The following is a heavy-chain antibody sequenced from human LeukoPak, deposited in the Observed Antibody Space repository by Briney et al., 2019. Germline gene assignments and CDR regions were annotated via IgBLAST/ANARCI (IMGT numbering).Heavy chain of an antibody. CDR2: INPNSGGT. Sequence: ASVKVSCKASGYTFTGYYMHWVRQAPGQGLEWMGWINPNSGGTNYAKKFQGRVTMTRDTSISTAYMELSRLRSDDTAVYYCAKNIVVVPATYYFDYWGQGTLVTVSS. J-gene: IGHJ4*02. CDR3: AKNIVVVPATYYFDY. D-gene: IGHD2-2*01. V-gene: IGHV1-2*02. CDR1: GYTFTGYY.